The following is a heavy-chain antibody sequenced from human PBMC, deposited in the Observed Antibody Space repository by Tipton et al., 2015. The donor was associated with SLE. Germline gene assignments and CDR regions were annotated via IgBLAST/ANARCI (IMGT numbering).Heavy chain of an antibody. CDR1: GFAFSSYS. CDR2: FYHRGTT. J-gene: IGHJ4*02. V-gene: IGHV4-38-2*01. D-gene: IGHD2/OR15-2a*01. CDR3: ARSSSVRTLLWPTFAY. Sequence: LRLSCAASGFAFSSYSMYWIRQSPGKGLVWIGIFYHRGTTYYNPSLKSRVTISADTSKNHLSLKLTSVTAADTAVYFCARSSSVRTLLWPTFAYWGQGTLVTVSS.